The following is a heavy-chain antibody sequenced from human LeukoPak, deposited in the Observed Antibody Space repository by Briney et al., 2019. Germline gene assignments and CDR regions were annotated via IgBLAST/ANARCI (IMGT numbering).Heavy chain of an antibody. J-gene: IGHJ5*02. Sequence: PGGSLRLSCAASGFTFSSYAMHWVRQAPGKGLEWVAVISYDGSNKYYADSVKGRFTISRDNSKNTLYLQMNSLRAEDTAVYYCARDSGSYYGWFDPWGQGTLVTVSS. V-gene: IGHV3-30-3*01. CDR1: GFTFSSYA. CDR2: ISYDGSNK. CDR3: ARDSGSYYGWFDP. D-gene: IGHD1-26*01.